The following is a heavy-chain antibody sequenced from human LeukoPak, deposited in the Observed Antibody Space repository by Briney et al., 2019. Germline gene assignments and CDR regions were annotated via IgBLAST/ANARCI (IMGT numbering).Heavy chain of an antibody. CDR3: ARRISDVLPIDY. V-gene: IGHV4-31*11. CDR1: GGSFSGYY. Sequence: SETLSLTCAVYGGSFSGYYWSWIRQHPGKGLEWIGYIYYSGSTYYNPSLKSRVTISVDTSKNQFSLKLSSVTAADTAVYYCARRISDVLPIDYWGQGTLVTVSS. CDR2: IYYSGST. J-gene: IGHJ4*02. D-gene: IGHD3-10*01.